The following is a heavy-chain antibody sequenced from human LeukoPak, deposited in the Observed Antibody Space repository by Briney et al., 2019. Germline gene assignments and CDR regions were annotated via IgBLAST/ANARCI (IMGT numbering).Heavy chain of an antibody. D-gene: IGHD3-10*01. Sequence: GGSLRLSCAASGFTFSSYSMNWVRQAPGKGLEWVSYISSSSSTIYYADSVKGRFTISRDNSKNTLYLQMNSLRAEDTAVYYCAKDPYYYGSGSYFDYWGQGTLVTVSS. V-gene: IGHV3-48*01. CDR1: GFTFSSYS. J-gene: IGHJ4*02. CDR3: AKDPYYYGSGSYFDY. CDR2: ISSSSSTI.